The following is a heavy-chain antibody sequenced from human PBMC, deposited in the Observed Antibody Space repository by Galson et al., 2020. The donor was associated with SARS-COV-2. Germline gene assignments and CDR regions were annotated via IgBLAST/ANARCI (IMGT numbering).Heavy chain of an antibody. V-gene: IGHV4-39*01. D-gene: IGHD3-3*01. J-gene: IGHJ6*02. CDR2: IYYSGST. CDR1: GGSISSSSHY. Sequence: ETLSLTCTVSGGSISSSSHYWGWIRQPPGKGLEWIGSIYYSGSTYYNPSLKSRVTISVDTSKNQFSLKLSSVTAADTAVYYCARHIDYDFWSGYNGMDVWGQGTTVTVSS. CDR3: ARHIDYDFWSGYNGMDV.